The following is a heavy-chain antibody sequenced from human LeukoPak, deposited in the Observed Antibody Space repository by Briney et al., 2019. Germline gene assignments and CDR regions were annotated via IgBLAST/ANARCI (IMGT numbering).Heavy chain of an antibody. V-gene: IGHV3-9*01. J-gene: IGHJ6*03. D-gene: IGHD2-15*01. CDR2: ISWNSGSI. Sequence: GGSLRLSRAASGFTFDDYAMHWVRQAPGKGLEWVSGISWNSGSIGYADSVKGRFTISRDNAKNSLYLQMNSLRAEDTALYYCAKDMGSGLGYMDVWGKGTTVTTSS. CDR1: GFTFDDYA. CDR3: AKDMGSGLGYMDV.